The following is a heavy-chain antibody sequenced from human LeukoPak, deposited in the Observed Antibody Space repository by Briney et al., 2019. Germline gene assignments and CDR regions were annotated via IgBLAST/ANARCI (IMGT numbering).Heavy chain of an antibody. CDR1: GGSISSYY. CDR2: IYYSGST. J-gene: IGHJ2*01. Sequence: SETLSLTCTVSGGSISSYYWSWIRQPPGKGLEWIGYIYYSGSTNYNPSLKSRVTISVDTSKNQFSLKLSSVTAADTAVYYCARVKGPTPYSSSWPMPLPYWYFDLWGRGTLVTVSS. D-gene: IGHD6-13*01. V-gene: IGHV4-59*01. CDR3: ARVKGPTPYSSSWPMPLPYWYFDL.